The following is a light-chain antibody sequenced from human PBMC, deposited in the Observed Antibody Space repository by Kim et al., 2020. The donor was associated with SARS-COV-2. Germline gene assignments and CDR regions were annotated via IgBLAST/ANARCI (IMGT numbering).Light chain of an antibody. Sequence: DIQMTQSPSSLSASVGDRVTITCRASQSISSYLNWYQQKPGKAPKFLIYDASSLQSGVPSRFSGSGSGTDFTLTISTLQPEDFATYYCQQSYGTPLTFGGGTKVEI. CDR3: QQSYGTPLT. J-gene: IGKJ4*01. V-gene: IGKV1-39*01. CDR1: QSISSY. CDR2: DAS.